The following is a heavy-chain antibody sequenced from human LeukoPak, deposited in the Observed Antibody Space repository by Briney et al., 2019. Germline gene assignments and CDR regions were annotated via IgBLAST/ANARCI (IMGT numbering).Heavy chain of an antibody. V-gene: IGHV3-21*01. CDR2: ISSSSGHI. CDR3: AGGSSTSSYYFDY. D-gene: IGHD2-2*01. CDR1: GFTFSRSS. Sequence: PGGSLRLSCVTSGFTFSRSSMSWVRQAPGKWLEWVSSISSSSGHIYYADSIKGRLTISRDNANNSLYLQRDSLRAEDTAVYYCAGGSSTSSYYFDYWGQGTLVTVSS. J-gene: IGHJ4*02.